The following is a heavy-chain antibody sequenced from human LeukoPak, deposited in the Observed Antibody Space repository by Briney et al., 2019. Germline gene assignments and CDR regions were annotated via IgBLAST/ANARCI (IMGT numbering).Heavy chain of an antibody. J-gene: IGHJ5*02. CDR1: GFTFSSYA. CDR3: AKRGNAISFFDP. D-gene: IGHD3-10*01. CDR2: ISGSGGST. V-gene: IGHV3-23*01. Sequence: AGGSLRLSCAASGFTFSSYAMSWVRQAPGKGLEWVSAISGSGGSTYYADSVKGRFTISRDNSKNTLYLEMNSLRAEDTAVYYCAKRGNAISFFDPWGQGTLVTVSS.